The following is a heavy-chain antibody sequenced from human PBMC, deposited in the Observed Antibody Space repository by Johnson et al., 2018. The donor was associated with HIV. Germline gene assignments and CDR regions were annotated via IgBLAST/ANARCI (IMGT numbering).Heavy chain of an antibody. J-gene: IGHJ3*02. CDR3: TTGLTMFRVVILDAFDI. CDR2: IKSKTDGGTT. Sequence: VQLVESGGGLVQPGGSLRLSCAASGFTFSSYAMSWVRQAPGKGLEWVGRIKSKTDGGTTDYAAPVKGRFTISRDDSKNKRYLQMNSLKTEDTAVYYCTTGLTMFRVVILDAFDIWGQGTMVTVSS. CDR1: GFTFSSYA. D-gene: IGHD3-3*01. V-gene: IGHV3-15*01.